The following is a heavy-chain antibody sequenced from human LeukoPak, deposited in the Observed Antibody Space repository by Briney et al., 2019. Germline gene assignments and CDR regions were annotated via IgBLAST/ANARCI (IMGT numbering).Heavy chain of an antibody. CDR2: IRYDGSNK. D-gene: IGHD6-13*01. V-gene: IGHV3-30*02. CDR1: GFTFSSYG. CDR3: AKDRGSLYSSSWHPFFDY. Sequence: PGGSLRLSCAASGFTFSSYGMHWVRQAPGKGLEWVAFIRYDGSNKYYADSVKGRFTISRDNSKNTLYLQMNSLRAEDTAVYYCAKDRGSLYSSSWHPFFDYWGQGTLVTVSS. J-gene: IGHJ4*02.